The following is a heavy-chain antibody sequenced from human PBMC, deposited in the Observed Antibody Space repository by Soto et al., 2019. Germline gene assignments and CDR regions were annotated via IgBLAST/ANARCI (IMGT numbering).Heavy chain of an antibody. CDR3: ARLPGIAAAGIYYFDY. CDR2: IIPILGIA. Sequence: ASVKVSCKASGGTFSSYTISWVRQAPGQGLEWMGRIIPILGIANYAQKFQGRVTITADKSTSTAYMELSSLRSEDTAVYYCARLPGIAAAGIYYFDYWGQGTLVTVSS. D-gene: IGHD6-13*01. J-gene: IGHJ4*02. CDR1: GGTFSSYT. V-gene: IGHV1-69*02.